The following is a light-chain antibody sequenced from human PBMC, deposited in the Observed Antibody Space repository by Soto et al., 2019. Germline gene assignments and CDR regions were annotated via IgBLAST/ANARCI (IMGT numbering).Light chain of an antibody. J-gene: IGKJ1*01. CDR2: HTS. CDR3: QHYESSPRT. V-gene: IGKV3D-15*02. Sequence: EIVMMQSPATLSVSPGESATLSCRASQIVSSDLAWYQQKPGQPPRLRVYHTSNRAAGIPDRFSASGSGTDFPLTISRLEPEDFAVYSCQHYESSPRTFGQGTK. CDR1: QIVSSD.